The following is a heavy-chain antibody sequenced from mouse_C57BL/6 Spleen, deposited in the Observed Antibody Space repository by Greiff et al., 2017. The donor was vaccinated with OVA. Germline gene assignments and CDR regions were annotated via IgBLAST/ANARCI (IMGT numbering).Heavy chain of an antibody. D-gene: IGHD1-1*01. CDR1: GYTFTSYW. CDR3: ARTDYYGSSQYYVDY. J-gene: IGHJ2*01. Sequence: VQLQQPGTELVKPGASVKLSCKASGYTFTSYWMHWVKQRPGQGLEWIGNINPSNGGTNYNEKFKSKATLTVDKTSSTAYMQLSSLTSEDSAVYYCARTDYYGSSQYYVDYWGQGTTLTVSS. V-gene: IGHV1-53*01. CDR2: INPSNGGT.